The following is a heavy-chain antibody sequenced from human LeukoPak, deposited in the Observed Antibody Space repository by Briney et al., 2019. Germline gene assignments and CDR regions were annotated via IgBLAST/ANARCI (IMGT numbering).Heavy chain of an antibody. CDR2: INPNSGGT. J-gene: IGHJ3*02. CDR1: GYTFTGYY. D-gene: IGHD2-2*01. CDR3: ARDLLIVVVPAAIGAFDI. V-gene: IGHV1-2*02. Sequence: ASVKVSCKASGYTFTGYYMHWVRQAPGQGLEWMGWINPNSGGTNYAQKFQGRVTMTRDTSISTAYMELSRLRSDDTAVYYCARDLLIVVVPAAIGAFDIWGQGTMVTVSS.